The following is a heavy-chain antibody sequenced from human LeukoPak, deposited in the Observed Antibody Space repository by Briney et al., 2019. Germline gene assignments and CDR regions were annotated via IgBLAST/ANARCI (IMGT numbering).Heavy chain of an antibody. CDR3: ARNEAGRYYYGMDV. J-gene: IGHJ6*02. CDR2: IKQDGSEK. V-gene: IGHV3-7*01. CDR1: GFTFSSYW. D-gene: IGHD3-10*01. Sequence: GGSLRLPCAASGFTFSSYWMSWVRQAPGKGLEWVANIKQDGSEKYYVDSVKGRFTISRDNAKNSLYLQMNSLRAEDTAVYYCARNEAGRYYYGMDVWGQGTTVTVSS.